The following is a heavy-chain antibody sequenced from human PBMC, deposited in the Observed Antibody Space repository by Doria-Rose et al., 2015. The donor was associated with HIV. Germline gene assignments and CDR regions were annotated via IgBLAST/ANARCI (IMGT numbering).Heavy chain of an antibody. Sequence: PGPVLVKPTETLTLTCTVSGVSLSSPGMGVSWIRQPPGKALEWLANIISDDERSYKTSLKSRLTISRGTSKSQVVLTMTDMDPVDTATYYCARIKSSRWYHKYYFDFWGQGTLVIVSA. J-gene: IGHJ4*02. CDR2: IISDDER. CDR1: GVSLSSPGMG. CDR3: ARIKSSRWYHKYYFDF. V-gene: IGHV2-26*01. D-gene: IGHD6-13*01.